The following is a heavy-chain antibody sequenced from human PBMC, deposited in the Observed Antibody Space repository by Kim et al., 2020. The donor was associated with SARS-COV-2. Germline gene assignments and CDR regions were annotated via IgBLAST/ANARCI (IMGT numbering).Heavy chain of an antibody. V-gene: IGHV3-30*02. D-gene: IGHD1-1*01. Sequence: ADPVKGRFTISRDNSRNTLYLQLDSRRVDDTAVYYCAQMGTTTTRYWYFDFWGRGTLVTVSS. J-gene: IGHJ2*01. CDR3: AQMGTTTTRYWYFDF.